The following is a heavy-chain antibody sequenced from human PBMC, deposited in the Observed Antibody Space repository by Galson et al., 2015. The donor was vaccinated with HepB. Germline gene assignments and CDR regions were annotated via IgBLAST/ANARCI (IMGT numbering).Heavy chain of an antibody. CDR2: IIPILSIA. J-gene: IGHJ6*02. CDR1: GGTFSSYT. Sequence: SVKVSCKASGGTFSSYTISWVRQAPGQGLEWMGRIIPILSIANYAQKFQGRVTITADKSTSTAYMELSSLRSEDTAVYYCARDKTIVYYYYGMDVWGQGTTVTVSS. D-gene: IGHD1-1*01. CDR3: ARDKTIVYYYYGMDV. V-gene: IGHV1-69*04.